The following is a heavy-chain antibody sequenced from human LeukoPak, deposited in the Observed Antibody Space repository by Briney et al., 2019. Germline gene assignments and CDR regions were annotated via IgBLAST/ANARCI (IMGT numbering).Heavy chain of an antibody. J-gene: IGHJ4*02. Sequence: SETLSLTCAVSGYSISSGYYWGWIRPPPGKGLEWIGSIYHCGSTYYNPSLKSRVTISVDTPKNQFSLKLSSVTAADTAVYYCARPTFGVVSIFDYWGQGTLVTVSS. V-gene: IGHV4-38-2*01. D-gene: IGHD3-3*01. CDR2: IYHCGST. CDR1: GYSISSGYY. CDR3: ARPTFGVVSIFDY.